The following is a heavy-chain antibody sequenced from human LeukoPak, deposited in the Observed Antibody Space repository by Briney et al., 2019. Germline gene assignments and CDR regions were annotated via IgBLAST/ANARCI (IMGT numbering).Heavy chain of an antibody. Sequence: SVKVSCKASGGTFSSYAISWVRQAPGQGLGWMGGIIPIFGTANYAQKFQGRVTITADKSTSTAYMELSSLRSEDTAVYYCARESGTYYYDSSGYYGYWGQGTLVTVSS. CDR1: GGTFSSYA. V-gene: IGHV1-69*06. J-gene: IGHJ4*02. CDR2: IIPIFGTA. D-gene: IGHD3-22*01. CDR3: ARESGTYYYDSSGYYGY.